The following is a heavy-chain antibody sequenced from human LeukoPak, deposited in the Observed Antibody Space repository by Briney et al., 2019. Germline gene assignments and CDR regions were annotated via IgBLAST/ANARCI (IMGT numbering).Heavy chain of an antibody. D-gene: IGHD5-12*01. CDR1: GYTFTSYD. CDR2: MNPNSGNT. CDR3: ARGRTRYSGYDYGY. Sequence: ASVKVSCKASGYTFTSYDINWVRQATGQGLEWMGWMNPNSGNTGYAQKFQGRVTMTRNTSISTAYMELSSLRSEDTAVYYCARGRTRYSGYDYGYRGQGTLVTVSS. J-gene: IGHJ4*02. V-gene: IGHV1-8*01.